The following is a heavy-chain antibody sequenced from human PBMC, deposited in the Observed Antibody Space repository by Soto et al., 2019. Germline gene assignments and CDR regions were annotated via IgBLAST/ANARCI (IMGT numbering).Heavy chain of an antibody. CDR1: GYSFTSYW. CDR2: IYPGDSDT. J-gene: IGHJ6*02. Sequence: GESLKISCNGSGYSFTSYWIGWVRQMPGKGLEWMGIIYPGDSDTRYSPSFQGQVTISADKSISTAYLQWSSLKASDTAMYYCASSGVNYYYGMDVWGQGTTVTVSS. V-gene: IGHV5-51*01. CDR3: ASSGVNYYYGMDV. D-gene: IGHD6-19*01.